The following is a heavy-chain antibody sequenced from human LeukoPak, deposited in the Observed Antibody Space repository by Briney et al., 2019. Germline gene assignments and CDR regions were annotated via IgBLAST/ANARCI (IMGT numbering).Heavy chain of an antibody. D-gene: IGHD3-22*01. Sequence: SETLSLTCAVYGGSFSSYYWSWIRQPPGKGLEWIGYIYYSGSTNYNPSLKSRVTISVETSKNQFSLKLSSVTAADTAVYYCARVTGYMIEDYFDYWGQGTLVTVSS. CDR1: GGSFSSYY. J-gene: IGHJ4*02. CDR3: ARVTGYMIEDYFDY. CDR2: IYYSGST. V-gene: IGHV4-59*01.